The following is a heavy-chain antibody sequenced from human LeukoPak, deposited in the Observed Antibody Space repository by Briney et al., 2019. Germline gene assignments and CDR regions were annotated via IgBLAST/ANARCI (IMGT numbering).Heavy chain of an antibody. J-gene: IGHJ2*01. CDR2: IGTSSSTI. CDR3: AREGVITRDWYFDL. Sequence: PGGSLRLSCAASGFTFSSHEMNWVRQAPGKGLEGISYIGTSSSTIYYADSVKGRFTVSRDNAKNSLYLQSNSLRAEDTAVYYCAREGVITRDWYFDLWGRGTLVTVSS. D-gene: IGHD1-14*01. V-gene: IGHV3-48*03. CDR1: GFTFSSHE.